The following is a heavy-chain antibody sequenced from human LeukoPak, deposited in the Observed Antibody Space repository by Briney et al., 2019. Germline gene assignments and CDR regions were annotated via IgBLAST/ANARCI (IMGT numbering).Heavy chain of an antibody. CDR1: GYTFTGYY. V-gene: IGHV1-2*02. CDR2: TNPNSGGT. CDR3: ARDNSVGDNAWWFDP. D-gene: IGHD1-26*01. J-gene: IGHJ5*02. Sequence: GASVKVSCKASGYTFTGYYMHWVRQAPGQGLEWMGWTNPNSGGTKYAQKFQGRVTMTRDMSTSTDYMELSGLRSEDTAIYYCARDNSVGDNAWWFDPWGQGTLVTVSS.